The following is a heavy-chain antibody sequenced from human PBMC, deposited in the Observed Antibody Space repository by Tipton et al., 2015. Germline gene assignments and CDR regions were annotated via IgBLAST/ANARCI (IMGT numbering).Heavy chain of an antibody. CDR1: GGSVNSVTYY. Sequence: LRLSCTVSGGSVNSVTYYWTWIRQHPGKGLEWIGYIFYTGKTYYHPSLKSRVSMSVDTSKHQFFLHLTSVTAADTAVYYCARAGYYDTQTPNWIDAWGQGALVTVSS. CDR2: IFYTGKT. V-gene: IGHV4-31*03. D-gene: IGHD3-9*01. J-gene: IGHJ5*02. CDR3: ARAGYYDTQTPNWIDA.